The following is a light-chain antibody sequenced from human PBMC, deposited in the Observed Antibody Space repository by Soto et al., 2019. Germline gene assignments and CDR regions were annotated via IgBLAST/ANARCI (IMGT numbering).Light chain of an antibody. V-gene: IGKV3D-15*01. CDR3: QQYNDWPRT. CDR2: DAS. J-gene: IGKJ1*01. Sequence: EIVLTQSPGTLSLSPGERATLSCRASQSVSSYLAWYQQTPGQAPRLLIYDASNRATGIPARFSGSGSGTDFTLTISSLQSEDFAVYYCQQYNDWPRTFGQGTKVDIK. CDR1: QSVSSY.